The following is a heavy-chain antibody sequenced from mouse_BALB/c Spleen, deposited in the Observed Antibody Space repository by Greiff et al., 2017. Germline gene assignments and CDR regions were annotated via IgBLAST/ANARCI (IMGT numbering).Heavy chain of an antibody. CDR1: GFNIKDTY. Sequence: VQLKESGAELVKPGASVKLSCTASGFNIKDTYMHWVKQRPEQGLEWIGRIDPANGNTKYDPKFQGKATITADTSSNTAYLQLSSLTSEDTAVYYCARSGSSEYFDYWGQGTTLTVSS. D-gene: IGHD3-1*01. J-gene: IGHJ2*01. V-gene: IGHV14-3*02. CDR2: IDPANGNT. CDR3: ARSGSSEYFDY.